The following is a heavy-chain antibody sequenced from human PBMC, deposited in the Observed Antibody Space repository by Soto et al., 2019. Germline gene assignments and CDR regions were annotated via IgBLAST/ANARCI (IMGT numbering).Heavy chain of an antibody. V-gene: IGHV1-69*06. D-gene: IGHD3-22*01. CDR1: GGACSTNA. CDR2: IIPMFGTP. CDR3: ARDGYCNRGGHYHPGGGTLDY. Sequence: QVQLVQSGAEVKKPGSSVKVSCKASGGACSTNAFSWVRQAPGQGIEWMGRIIPMFGTPTYSQKFQGRVTITGDISTRTLYVNQSRVTSEDTGVYYCARDGYCNRGGHYHPGGGTLDYWGQGSLVTVTS. J-gene: IGHJ4*02.